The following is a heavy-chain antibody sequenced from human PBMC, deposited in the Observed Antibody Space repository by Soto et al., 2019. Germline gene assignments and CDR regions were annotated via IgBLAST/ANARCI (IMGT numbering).Heavy chain of an antibody. D-gene: IGHD3-10*01. J-gene: IGHJ6*03. V-gene: IGHV1-18*01. CDR2: ISAYNGNT. Sequence: ASVKVSCKASGYTFTSYGISWVRQAPGQGLEWMGWISAYNGNTNYAQKLQGRVTMTTDTSTSTAYMELRSLRSDDTAVYYCARLQMVRGVLIPDYYYYMDVWGKGTTVTVSS. CDR1: GYTFTSYG. CDR3: ARLQMVRGVLIPDYYYYMDV.